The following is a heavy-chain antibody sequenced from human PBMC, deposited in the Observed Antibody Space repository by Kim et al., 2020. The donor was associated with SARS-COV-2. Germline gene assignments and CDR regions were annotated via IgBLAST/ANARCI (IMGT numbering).Heavy chain of an antibody. CDR3: AKGIGLDYDILTGDDAFDI. Sequence: GGSLRLSCAASGFTFSSYAMSWVRQAPGKGLEWVSAISGSGGSTYYADSVKGRFTISRDNSKNTLYLQMNSLRAEDTAVYYCAKGIGLDYDILTGDDAFDIWGQGTMVIVSS. CDR1: GFTFSSYA. D-gene: IGHD3-9*01. J-gene: IGHJ3*02. CDR2: ISGSGGST. V-gene: IGHV3-23*01.